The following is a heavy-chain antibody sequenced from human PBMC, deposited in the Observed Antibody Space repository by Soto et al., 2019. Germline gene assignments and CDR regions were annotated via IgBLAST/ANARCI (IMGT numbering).Heavy chain of an antibody. CDR1: SAPVSSSTYT. Sequence: SETLSLTCTVSSAPVSSSTYTWGWIRQPPGKGLEWIGSIYYSGSTYYNPSLNSRVTVSVDTSKNQFSLKVTSVTAADTAVYYCARLHGYCTSSSCHGHYAMDVWGQGTTVTVSS. CDR3: ARLHGYCTSSSCHGHYAMDV. V-gene: IGHV4-39*01. CDR2: IYYSGST. D-gene: IGHD2-2*01. J-gene: IGHJ6*02.